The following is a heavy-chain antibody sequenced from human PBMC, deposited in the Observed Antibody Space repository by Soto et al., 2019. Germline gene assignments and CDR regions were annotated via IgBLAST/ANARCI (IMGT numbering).Heavy chain of an antibody. CDR1: GFTFSSYS. J-gene: IGHJ6*03. D-gene: IGHD2-21*01. Sequence: PGGSLRLSCAASGFTFSSYSMNWVRQAPGKGLEWVSGISWNSGSIGYADSVKGRFTISRDNAKNSLYLQMNSLRAEDTALYYCAKAAQGYSFYYYYMDVWGKGTTVTVSS. CDR3: AKAAQGYSFYYYYMDV. CDR2: ISWNSGSI. V-gene: IGHV3-9*01.